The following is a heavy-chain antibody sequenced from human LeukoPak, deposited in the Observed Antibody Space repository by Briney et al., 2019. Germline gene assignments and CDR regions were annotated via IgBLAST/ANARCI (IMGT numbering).Heavy chain of an antibody. Sequence: ASVKVSCKASGYTFTGYYMHWVRQAPGQGLEWMGWINPNSGGTNYAQKFQGRVTMTRDTSISPAYMELSRLRSDDTAVYYCARDGDYVWGSYRRKGGFDYWGQGTLVTVSS. V-gene: IGHV1-2*02. D-gene: IGHD3-16*02. CDR3: ARDGDYVWGSYRRKGGFDY. CDR1: GYTFTGYY. J-gene: IGHJ4*02. CDR2: INPNSGGT.